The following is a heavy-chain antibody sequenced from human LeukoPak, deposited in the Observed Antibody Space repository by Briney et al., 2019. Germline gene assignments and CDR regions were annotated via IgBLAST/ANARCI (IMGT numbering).Heavy chain of an antibody. Sequence: GGSLRLSCAASGFTFSSYAMSWVRQAPGKGLEWVSAISGSGGSTYYADSVKGRFTISRDNSKNTLYLQMNSLRAEDTAVYYCGKGRRGYSYGPGPFFDYWGQGTLVTVSS. V-gene: IGHV3-23*01. D-gene: IGHD5-18*01. CDR2: ISGSGGST. CDR1: GFTFSSYA. J-gene: IGHJ4*02. CDR3: GKGRRGYSYGPGPFFDY.